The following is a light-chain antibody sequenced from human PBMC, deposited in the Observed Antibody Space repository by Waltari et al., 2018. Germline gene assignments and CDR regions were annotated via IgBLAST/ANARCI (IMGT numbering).Light chain of an antibody. CDR3: AAWDGSLSGV. CDR1: NSNIGNNY. CDR2: RDD. V-gene: IGLV1-47*01. Sequence: QSVLTQPPSASGTPGQRVTISCSGSNSNIGNNYVSWYQKLPGTSPKLLIYRDDQRPSWVPDLFSGSKSGTSASLAISGFRSEDEADYYCAAWDGSLSGVFGAGTKLTVL. J-gene: IGLJ3*02.